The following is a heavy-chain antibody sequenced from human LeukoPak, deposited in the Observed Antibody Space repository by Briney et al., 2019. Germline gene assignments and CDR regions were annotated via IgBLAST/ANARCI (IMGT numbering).Heavy chain of an antibody. V-gene: IGHV4-4*07. CDR1: GASISSYS. CDR3: ARDLGTTGEVKFDP. CDR2: IYVTGST. D-gene: IGHD1-7*01. J-gene: IGHJ5*02. Sequence: SETLSLTCTVSGASISSYSWSWIRQPAGKELEWIGRIYVTGSTTYNPSLESRVTMSLDTSKNHFSLKLRSVTAADTAVYYCARDLGTTGEVKFDPWGQGTLVTVSS.